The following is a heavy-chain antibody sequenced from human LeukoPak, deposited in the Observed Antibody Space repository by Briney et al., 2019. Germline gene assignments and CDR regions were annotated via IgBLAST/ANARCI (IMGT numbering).Heavy chain of an antibody. D-gene: IGHD6-13*01. Sequence: PGGSLRLSCAASGFTFSSYWMSWVRQAPGKGLEWVANIKQDGSEKYYVDSVKGRFTISRDNAKNSLYLQMNSLRAEDTAVYYCARVLTGSGYSSSWYGLTPCDYWGRGTLVTVSS. CDR1: GFTFSSYW. CDR2: IKQDGSEK. V-gene: IGHV3-7*03. J-gene: IGHJ4*02. CDR3: ARVLTGSGYSSSWYGLTPCDY.